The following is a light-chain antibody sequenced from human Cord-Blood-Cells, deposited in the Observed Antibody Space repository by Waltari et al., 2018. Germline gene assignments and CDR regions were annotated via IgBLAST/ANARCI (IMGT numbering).Light chain of an antibody. CDR3: QSADSSGTYVV. J-gene: IGLJ2*01. Sequence: SYELTQPLSVSVSPGQTARITCSGDALPKQYAYWYQQKPGQAPVLGIYKDSERPSGIPERFSGSSSGTTVTLTISGVQAEDEADYYCQSADSSGTYVVFGGGTKLTVL. CDR1: ALPKQY. V-gene: IGLV3-25*02. CDR2: KDS.